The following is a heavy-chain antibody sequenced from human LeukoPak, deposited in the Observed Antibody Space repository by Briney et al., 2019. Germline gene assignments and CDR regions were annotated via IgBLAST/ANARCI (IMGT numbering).Heavy chain of an antibody. CDR2: IYSTGGI. CDR3: ARVAVITHAIYY. CDR1: GFTVSNNY. J-gene: IGHJ4*02. D-gene: IGHD3-22*01. Sequence: PGGSLRLSCAVSGFTVSNNYMSWVRQAPGKGLEWVSVIYSTGGIHYADSVKGRFTISRDSSKNTLFLQMSNLRAEDTAVYYCARVAVITHAIYYWGQGTLVTVSS. V-gene: IGHV3-66*01.